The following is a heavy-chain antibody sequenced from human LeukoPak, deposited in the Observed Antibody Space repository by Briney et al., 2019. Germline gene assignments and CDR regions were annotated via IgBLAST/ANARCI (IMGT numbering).Heavy chain of an antibody. CDR3: AKVDCSSTSCLGDYYYYYGMDV. Sequence: GGSLRLSCAASGFTFGDYAMHWVRHAPGKGLEWVSLISGDGGSTYYADSVKGRFTISRDNSKNSLYLQMNSLRTEDTALYYCAKVDCSSTSCLGDYYYYYGMDVWGQGTTVTVSS. J-gene: IGHJ6*02. CDR2: ISGDGGST. V-gene: IGHV3-43*02. CDR1: GFTFGDYA. D-gene: IGHD2-2*01.